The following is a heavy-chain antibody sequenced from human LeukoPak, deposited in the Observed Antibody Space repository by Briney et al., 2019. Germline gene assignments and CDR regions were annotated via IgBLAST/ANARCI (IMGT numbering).Heavy chain of an antibody. Sequence: PSETLSLTCSISGDSIRRNYWSWIRQPPGKGLEWIGYIHYSGNTNYNPSLKSRVSISVDTSKNQFPLKLTSVTAADTAVYYCAAYRSGTHYNSYYFDDWGQGTLVTVSS. D-gene: IGHD3-10*01. J-gene: IGHJ4*02. CDR2: IHYSGNT. V-gene: IGHV4-59*08. CDR1: GDSIRRNY. CDR3: AAYRSGTHYNSYYFDD.